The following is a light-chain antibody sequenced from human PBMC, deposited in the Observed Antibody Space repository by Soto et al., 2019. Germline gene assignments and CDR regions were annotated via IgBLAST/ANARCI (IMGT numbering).Light chain of an antibody. Sequence: QSVLTQPPSVSAAPGQRVTISCSGSSSNIGDNYVSWYQQLPGTAPKLLIYDNNKRPPEIPDRFSGSKSGTSATLGITGLQTGDEADFYCGTWDGSLRAVVFGGGTKLTVL. J-gene: IGLJ2*01. CDR2: DNN. V-gene: IGLV1-51*01. CDR3: GTWDGSLRAVV. CDR1: SSNIGDNY.